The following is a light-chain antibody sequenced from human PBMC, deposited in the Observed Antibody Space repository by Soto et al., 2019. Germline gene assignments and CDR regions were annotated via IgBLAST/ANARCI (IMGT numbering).Light chain of an antibody. CDR2: TTS. J-gene: IGKJ1*01. Sequence: EIVLTQSPGTLSLSPGERATLSCRASQSGSSSYIAWYQQKPGQAPRLLMYTTSNRATGIPDRFSGSGSGIDFTLTISRLEPEDFAVYYCQQYGSSWTFGQGTKVEIK. CDR1: QSGSSSY. CDR3: QQYGSSWT. V-gene: IGKV3-20*01.